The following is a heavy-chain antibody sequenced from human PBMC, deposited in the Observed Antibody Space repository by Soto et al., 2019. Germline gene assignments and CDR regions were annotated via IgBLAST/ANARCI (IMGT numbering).Heavy chain of an antibody. J-gene: IGHJ4*02. CDR3: AKERHRGYGTFDY. V-gene: IGHV3-9*02. CDR2: VSWNSDIT. Sequence: EVQLVESGGGLVQPGRSLRLSCVASGFTSDDYNMSWVRQTPGKGLEWVSGVSWNSDITGYADSVKGRFTISRDNAKNSLYLQMNGLRAQDTAMYYCAKERHRGYGTFDYLGQGTLVHVSS. D-gene: IGHD1-1*01. CDR1: GFTSDDYN.